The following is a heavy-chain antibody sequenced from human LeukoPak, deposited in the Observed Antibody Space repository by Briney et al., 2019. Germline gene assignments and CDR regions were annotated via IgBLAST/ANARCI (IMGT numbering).Heavy chain of an antibody. D-gene: IGHD3-22*01. CDR2: IYYSGST. J-gene: IGHJ4*02. CDR1: GGSISSSSYY. Sequence: SETLSLTCTVSGGSISSSSYYWGWIRQPPGKGLEWIGSIYYSGSTYYNPSLKSRVTISVDTSKNQFSLKLSSVTAADTAVYYCARHWRYYDSSGYSRSRLFDYWGQGTLVTVSS. V-gene: IGHV4-39*01. CDR3: ARHWRYYDSSGYSRSRLFDY.